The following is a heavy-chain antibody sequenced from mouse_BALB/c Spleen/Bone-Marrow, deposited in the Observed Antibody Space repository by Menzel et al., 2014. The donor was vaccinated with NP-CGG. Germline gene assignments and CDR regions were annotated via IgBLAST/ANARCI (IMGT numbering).Heavy chain of an antibody. Sequence: EVQLQQSGAELVKPGASVKLSCTGSGFNSKDTYMHWVKQRPEQGLEWIGRIDPANGSTSYDPKFQGKATITADTSSNTAYLQLNSLTSEDTDVDYCARSNRFTRFAYWGQGTMVTVSA. CDR3: ARSNRFTRFAY. CDR1: GFNSKDTY. D-gene: IGHD2-14*01. V-gene: IGHV14-3*02. CDR2: IDPANGST. J-gene: IGHJ3*01.